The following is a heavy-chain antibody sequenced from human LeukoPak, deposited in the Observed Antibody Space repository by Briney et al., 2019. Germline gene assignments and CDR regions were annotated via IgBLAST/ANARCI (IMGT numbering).Heavy chain of an antibody. V-gene: IGHV1-46*01. Sequence: ASVKVSCKASGYTFTSYYMHWVRQAPGQELEWMGIINPSGGSTSYAQKFQGRVTMTRDTSTSTVYMELSSLRSEDTAVYYCARDRDKLVLRYFDWLLDYWGQGTLVTVSS. D-gene: IGHD3-9*01. CDR1: GYTFTSYY. CDR2: INPSGGST. CDR3: ARDRDKLVLRYFDWLLDY. J-gene: IGHJ4*02.